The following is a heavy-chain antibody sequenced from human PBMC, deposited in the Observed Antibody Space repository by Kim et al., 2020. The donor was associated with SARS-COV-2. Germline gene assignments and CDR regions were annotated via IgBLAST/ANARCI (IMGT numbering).Heavy chain of an antibody. V-gene: IGHV3-23*01. CDR3: AKIQYEVGTTGNYYYYGMDV. CDR1: GFTFSSYA. D-gene: IGHD1-1*01. J-gene: IGHJ6*02. CDR2: ISGSGGST. Sequence: GGSLRLSCAASGFTFSSYAMSWVRQAPGKGLEWVSAISGSGGSTYYADSVKGRFTISRDNSKNTLYLQMNSLRAEDTAVYYCAKIQYEVGTTGNYYYYGMDVWGQGTTVTVSS.